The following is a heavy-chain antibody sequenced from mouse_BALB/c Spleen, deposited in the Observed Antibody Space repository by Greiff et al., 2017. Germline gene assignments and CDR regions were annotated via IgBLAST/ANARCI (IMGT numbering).Heavy chain of an antibody. CDR1: GFNIKDYY. D-gene: IGHD1-1*01. J-gene: IGHJ3*01. CDR2: IDPENGDT. V-gene: IGHV14-4*02. CDR3: NAITTVGVAY. Sequence: EVKLMESGAELVRSGASVKLSCTASGFNIKDYYMHWVKQRPEQGLEWIGWIDPENGDTEYAPKFQGKATMTADTSSNTAYLQLSSLTSEDTAVYYCNAITTVGVAYWGQGTLVTVSA.